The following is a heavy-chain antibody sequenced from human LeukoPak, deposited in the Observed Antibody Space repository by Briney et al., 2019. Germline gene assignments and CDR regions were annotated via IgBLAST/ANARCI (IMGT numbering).Heavy chain of an antibody. J-gene: IGHJ4*02. CDR2: IYFSGKT. CDR1: GGSISSYY. V-gene: IGHV4-59*01. D-gene: IGHD3-10*01. Sequence: PSETLSLTCTVSGGSISSYYWSWIRQPPGRRLEWIGYIYFSGKTNYNPSLKSRVTISVDTFKYQFFLNLTSVTAADTAFYYCARVRYGSGETFDYWGQGTLVTVSS. CDR3: ARVRYGSGETFDY.